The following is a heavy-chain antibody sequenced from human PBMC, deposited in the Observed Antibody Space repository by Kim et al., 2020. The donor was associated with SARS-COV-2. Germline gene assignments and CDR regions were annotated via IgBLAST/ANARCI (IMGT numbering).Heavy chain of an antibody. CDR2: INAGNGNT. J-gene: IGHJ4*02. CDR1: GYTFTSYA. V-gene: IGHV1-3*01. D-gene: IGHD3-9*01. CDR3: ARGIRRYFDWTGFDY. Sequence: ASVKVSCKASGYTFTSYAMHWVRQAPGQRLEWMGWINAGNGNTKYSQKFQGRVTITRDTSASTAYMELSSLRSEDTAVYYCARGIRRYFDWTGFDYWGQGTLVTVSS.